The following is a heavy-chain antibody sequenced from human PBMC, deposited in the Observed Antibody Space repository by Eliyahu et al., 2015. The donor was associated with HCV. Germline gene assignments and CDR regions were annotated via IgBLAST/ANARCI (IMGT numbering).Heavy chain of an antibody. CDR3: ARDAGSSGYYQYYYYGMDV. CDR2: ISSSSSYI. D-gene: IGHD3-22*01. Sequence: EVQLVESGGGLVKPGGSLRLSCXXXGFTSSXYSMTGAARAPGKGLEWVSSISSSSSYIYYADSVKGRFTISRDNAKNSLYLQMNSLRAEDTAVYYCARDAGSSGYYQYYYYGMDVWGQGTTVTVSS. J-gene: IGHJ6*02. V-gene: IGHV3-21*01. CDR1: GFTSSXYS.